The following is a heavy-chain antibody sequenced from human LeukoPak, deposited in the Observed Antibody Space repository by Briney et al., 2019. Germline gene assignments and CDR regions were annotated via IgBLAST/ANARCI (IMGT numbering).Heavy chain of an antibody. CDR3: AKDDRWLQFCC. CDR1: GFTFSSYA. D-gene: IGHD5-24*01. V-gene: IGHV3-30*04. Sequence: QSGGSLRLSCAASGFTFSSYAMHWVRQAPGKGLEWVAVISYDGSNKYYADSVKGRFTISRDNSRNTVYLQMNSLRAEDTAVYYCAKDDRWLQFCCWGQGTLVTVSA. J-gene: IGHJ4*02. CDR2: ISYDGSNK.